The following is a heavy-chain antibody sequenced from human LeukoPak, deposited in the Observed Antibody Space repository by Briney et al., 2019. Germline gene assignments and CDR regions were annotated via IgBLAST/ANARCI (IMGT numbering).Heavy chain of an antibody. V-gene: IGHV3-23*01. CDR1: GFTFSSYA. CDR3: SRDRPHNWFDP. CDR2: ISGSGGST. J-gene: IGHJ5*02. Sequence: GGSLRLSCAASGFTFSSYAMSWVRQAPGKGLEWVSAISGSGGSTYYADSVKGRFTISRDNSKNTLYLQMNSLRAEDTAMYYCSRDRPHNWFDPWGQGTLVTVSS.